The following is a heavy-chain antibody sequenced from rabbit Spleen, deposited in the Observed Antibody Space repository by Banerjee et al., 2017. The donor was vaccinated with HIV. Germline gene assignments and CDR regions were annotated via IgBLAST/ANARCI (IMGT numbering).Heavy chain of an antibody. Sequence: QSLEESGGGLVKPGASLTLTCKASGFSFNSGYDMCWVRQAPGKGLEWIACIAGGTSAFTYSATWAKGRFTCSKTSSTTVTLQMTSLTAADTATYFCARDTGTSFSTYGMDLWGPGTLVTVS. CDR2: IAGGTSAFT. CDR3: ARDTGTSFSTYGMDL. D-gene: IGHD8-1*01. V-gene: IGHV1S40*01. J-gene: IGHJ6*01. CDR1: GFSFNSGYD.